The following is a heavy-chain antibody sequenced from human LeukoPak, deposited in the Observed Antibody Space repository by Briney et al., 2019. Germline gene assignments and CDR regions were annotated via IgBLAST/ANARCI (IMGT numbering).Heavy chain of an antibody. Sequence: GESLRLSCAASGFAFSSYSMNWVRQAPGTGLEWVSSITAGSSYIYYADSVKGRFTISRDNAKNSLYLQVNSLRAEDTAVYYCARGALSSGWFGEGTFDYWGQGTLVTVSS. CDR2: ITAGSSYI. CDR1: GFAFSSYS. CDR3: ARGALSSGWFGEGTFDY. V-gene: IGHV3-21*01. J-gene: IGHJ4*02. D-gene: IGHD6-19*01.